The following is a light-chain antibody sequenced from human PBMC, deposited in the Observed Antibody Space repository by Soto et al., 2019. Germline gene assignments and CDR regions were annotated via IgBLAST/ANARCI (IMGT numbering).Light chain of an antibody. V-gene: IGKV1-5*01. CDR1: QSISSW. CDR3: QQYNSYSYT. J-gene: IGKJ2*01. CDR2: DAS. Sequence: DIQMTQSPSTLSASVGDRVTITCRASQSISSWLAWYQQKPGKAPKLLIYDASSLESGVPSRFSGSGSGTEFTLTISRLQPDVFATYYCQQYNSYSYTFGQGTKLEIK.